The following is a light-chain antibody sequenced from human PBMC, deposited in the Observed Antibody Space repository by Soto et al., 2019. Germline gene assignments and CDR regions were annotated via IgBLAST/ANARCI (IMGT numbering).Light chain of an antibody. V-gene: IGLV2-14*01. Sequence: QSALTQPASVSGSPGQSITISCTGTSSDVGGYNYVSWFQRHPGKAPKLKIYEVSNRPSGVSNRFSGSKSGNTASLTISELQAEDEADYYCTSFTTISTWVFGGGTKLTVL. CDR3: TSFTTISTWV. CDR2: EVS. CDR1: SSDVGGYNY. J-gene: IGLJ3*02.